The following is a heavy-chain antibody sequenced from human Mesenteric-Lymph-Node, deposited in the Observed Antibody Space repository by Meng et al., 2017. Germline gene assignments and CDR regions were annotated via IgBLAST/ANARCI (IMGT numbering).Heavy chain of an antibody. CDR2: IYSGGST. CDR1: GFTVSSNY. CDR3: ARDPGQWLVLSRVFPDAFDI. Sequence: ETLSLTCAASGFTVSSNYMSWVRQAPGKGLEWVSVIYSGGSTYYADSVKGRFTISRHNSKNTLYLQMNSLRAEDTAVYYCARDPGQWLVLSRVFPDAFDIWGQGTMVTVSS. D-gene: IGHD6-19*01. J-gene: IGHJ3*02. V-gene: IGHV3-53*04.